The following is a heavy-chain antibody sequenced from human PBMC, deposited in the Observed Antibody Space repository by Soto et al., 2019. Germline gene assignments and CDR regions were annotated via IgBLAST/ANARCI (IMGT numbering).Heavy chain of an antibody. CDR2: INHSGSS. J-gene: IGHJ4*02. CDR1: GGSFSGYY. D-gene: IGHD6-6*01. CDR3: ARRNRSRGTARPYFDY. Sequence: QVQLQQWGAGLLKPSETLSLTCAVYGGSFSGYYWSWIRQPPGKGLEWIGEINHSGSSNYNPSLKSRLTISVDTSKSQFSLKLSSVTAADTAVYYCARRNRSRGTARPYFDYWGQGPLVTVCS. V-gene: IGHV4-34*01.